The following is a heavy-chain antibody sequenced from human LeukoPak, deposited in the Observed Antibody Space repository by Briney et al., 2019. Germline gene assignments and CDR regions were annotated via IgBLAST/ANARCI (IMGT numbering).Heavy chain of an antibody. CDR3: AREAYVPAAISEGGWFDP. CDR2: INPSGGST. J-gene: IGHJ5*02. Sequence: ASVKVSCKASGHTFTSYYMHWVRQAPGQGLEWMGIINPSGGSTSYAQKFQGRVTMTRDTSTSTVYMELSSLRSEDTAVYYCAREAYVPAAISEGGWFDPWGQGTLVTVSS. D-gene: IGHD2-2*02. CDR1: GHTFTSYY. V-gene: IGHV1-46*03.